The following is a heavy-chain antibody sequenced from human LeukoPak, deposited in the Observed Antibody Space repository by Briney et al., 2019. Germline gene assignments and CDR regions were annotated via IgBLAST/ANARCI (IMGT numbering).Heavy chain of an antibody. J-gene: IGHJ4*02. V-gene: IGHV3-23*01. CDR2: ISGSGSGGST. Sequence: GGSLRLSCAASGFSFSSSAMSWVRQAPGRGLEWVSSISGSGSGGSTYYADSVKGRFTISRDNSKNTLYLQMNSLRAEDTAVYYCAKSGYNRFDYWGQGTLVTVSS. CDR3: AKSGYNRFDY. D-gene: IGHD5-24*01. CDR1: GFSFSSSA.